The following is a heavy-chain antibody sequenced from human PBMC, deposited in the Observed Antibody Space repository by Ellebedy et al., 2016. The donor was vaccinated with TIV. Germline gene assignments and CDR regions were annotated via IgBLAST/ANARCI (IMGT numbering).Heavy chain of an antibody. CDR2: INPSGGGT. Sequence: AASVKVSCKASGYTFTSDLIHWVRQAPGQGLEWMGIINPSGGGTGYAQKFQGRVTMTRETSASTVYMELSSLRSEDTAVYYCAREGGVYYFDYWGQGTLVTVSS. D-gene: IGHD1-26*01. V-gene: IGHV1-46*01. CDR3: AREGGVYYFDY. CDR1: GYTFTSDL. J-gene: IGHJ4*02.